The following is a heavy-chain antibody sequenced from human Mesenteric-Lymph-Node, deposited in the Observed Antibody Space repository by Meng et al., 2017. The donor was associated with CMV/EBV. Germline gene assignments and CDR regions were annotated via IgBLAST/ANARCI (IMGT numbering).Heavy chain of an antibody. CDR3: ARWLRSMEY. Sequence: GESLKISCAASGFTFRRYAMHWVRQAPGEGLEWVAVISYDETNKYYADSVKGRFSISRDNSENRLYLQMNSLRAEDTAVYYCARWLRSMEYWGQGTLVTVSS. CDR1: GFTFRRYA. V-gene: IGHV3-30*04. D-gene: IGHD5-12*01. J-gene: IGHJ4*02. CDR2: ISYDETNK.